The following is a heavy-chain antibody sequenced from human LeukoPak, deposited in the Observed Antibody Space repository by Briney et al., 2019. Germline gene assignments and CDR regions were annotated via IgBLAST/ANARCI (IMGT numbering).Heavy chain of an antibody. CDR1: GFTFSTYA. J-gene: IGHJ3*02. V-gene: IGHV3-30*04. Sequence: GGSLRLSCAASGFTFSTYAMHWVRQAPGKGLEWVAVIQYDGSNKYYADSVKGRFTISRENSKNTLYLQMNSLRAEDTAVYYCARVVGYSYGHDAFDIWGQGTMVTVSS. CDR2: IQYDGSNK. CDR3: ARVVGYSYGHDAFDI. D-gene: IGHD5-18*01.